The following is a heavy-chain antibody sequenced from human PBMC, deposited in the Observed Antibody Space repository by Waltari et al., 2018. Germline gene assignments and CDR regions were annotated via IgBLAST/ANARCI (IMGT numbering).Heavy chain of an antibody. D-gene: IGHD3-22*01. V-gene: IGHV1-69*01. Sequence: QVQLVQSGAEVKKPGSSVKVSCKASGGTFSSYAISWVRQAPGQGLEWMGGMIPIFGTANYAQKFQGRVTITADESTSTADMELSSLRSEDTAVYYCAGVYYYDSSGYPPFDYWGQGTLVTVSA. CDR1: GGTFSSYA. CDR2: MIPIFGTA. J-gene: IGHJ4*02. CDR3: AGVYYYDSSGYPPFDY.